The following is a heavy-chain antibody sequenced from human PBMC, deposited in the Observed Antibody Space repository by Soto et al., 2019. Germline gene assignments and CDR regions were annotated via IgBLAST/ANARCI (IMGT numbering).Heavy chain of an antibody. J-gene: IGHJ6*02. CDR2: IWYDGSNK. V-gene: IGHV3-33*01. Sequence: QVQLVESGGGVVQPGRSLRLSCAASGFTFSSYGMHWVRQAPGKGLEWVAVIWYDGSNKYYADSVKGRFTISRDNSKNTLYLQMTSLRAEDTAVYYCAREGAMTTVTTSRYYYYGMDVWGQGTTVTVSS. CDR3: AREGAMTTVTTSRYYYYGMDV. CDR1: GFTFSSYG. D-gene: IGHD4-17*01.